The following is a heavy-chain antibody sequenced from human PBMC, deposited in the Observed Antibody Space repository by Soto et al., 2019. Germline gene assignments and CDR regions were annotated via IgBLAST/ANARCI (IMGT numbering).Heavy chain of an antibody. CDR2: IYYSGST. V-gene: IGHV4-59*08. Sequence: SETLSLTCTVSGGSISSYYWSWIRQPPGKGLEWIGYIYYSGSTNYNPSLKSRVTISVDTSKNQFSLKLSSVTAADTAVYYCARRRGYSGKIDYWGQGTLVTVSS. CDR3: ARRRGYSGKIDY. J-gene: IGHJ4*02. CDR1: GGSISSYY. D-gene: IGHD5-12*01.